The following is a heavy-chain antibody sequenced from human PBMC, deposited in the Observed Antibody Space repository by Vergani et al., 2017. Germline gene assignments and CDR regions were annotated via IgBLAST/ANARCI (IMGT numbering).Heavy chain of an antibody. D-gene: IGHD5-12*01. CDR1: GFTFDDYA. V-gene: IGHV3-9*01. CDR3: AKDVHVVIVATSSFDY. CDR2: ISWNSGSI. J-gene: IGHJ4*02. Sequence: EVQLVESGGGLVQPGRSLRLSCAASGFTFDDYAMHWVRQAPGKGLEWVSGISWNSGSIGYADSVKGRFTISRDNAKNSLYLQMNSLRAEDTALYYCAKDVHVVIVATSSFDYWGQGTLVTVSS.